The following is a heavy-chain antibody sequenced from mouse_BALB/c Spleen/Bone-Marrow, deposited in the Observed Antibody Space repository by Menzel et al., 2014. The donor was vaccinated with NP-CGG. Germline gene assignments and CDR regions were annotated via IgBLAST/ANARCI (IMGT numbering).Heavy chain of an antibody. V-gene: IGHV1S29*02. CDR2: IYPFNGGT. D-gene: IGHD1-1*01. CDR3: ARSSHFDY. CDR1: GYTFTDYD. Sequence: EVQLQQSGPELVKSGTSVKISCKASGYTFTDYDMHCVKQSHGKSLEWIGYIYPFNGGTDYNQKFKSKATMTVDKSSSTEYMELRNLTSEDSAVYYCARSSHFDYWGQGTTLTVSS. J-gene: IGHJ2*01.